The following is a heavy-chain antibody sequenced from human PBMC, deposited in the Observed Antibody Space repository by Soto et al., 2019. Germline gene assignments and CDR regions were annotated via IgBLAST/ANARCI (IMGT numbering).Heavy chain of an antibody. CDR3: AAHGEGTAY. J-gene: IGHJ4*02. CDR1: GGSISSGSFY. V-gene: IGHV4-31*03. CDR2: IYYSGYT. D-gene: IGHD1-1*01. Sequence: QVQLQESGPGLVKPSQTLSLTCTVSGGSISSGSFYCSWIRQHPGKGLEWIGYIYYSGYTYYNPSIKSRVTLSVDASKNQFSLKLSSVTAADTAVYYCAAHGEGTAYWGQGTLVTVSS.